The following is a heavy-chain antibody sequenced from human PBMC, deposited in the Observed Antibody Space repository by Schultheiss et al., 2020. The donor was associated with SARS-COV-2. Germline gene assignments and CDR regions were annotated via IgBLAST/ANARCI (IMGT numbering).Heavy chain of an antibody. Sequence: ASVKVSCKASGGTFSSYAISWVRQAPGQGLEWMGWINPSSAGTNYAQKFQGRVTMTRDMSISTAYMELSRLRSDDTAVYYCARDLRAVATGDIDIWGQGTMVTVSS. CDR1: GGTFSSYA. CDR2: INPSSAGT. CDR3: ARDLRAVATGDIDI. D-gene: IGHD5-12*01. V-gene: IGHV1-2*02. J-gene: IGHJ3*02.